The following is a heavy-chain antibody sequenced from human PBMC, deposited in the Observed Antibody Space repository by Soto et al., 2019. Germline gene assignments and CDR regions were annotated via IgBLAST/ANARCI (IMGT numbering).Heavy chain of an antibody. CDR2: ISSSSSTI. D-gene: IGHD3-22*01. J-gene: IGHJ4*02. Sequence: PGGSLRLSCAASGFTFSSYSMNWVRQAPGKGLEWVSYISSSSSTIYYADSVKGRFTISRDNAKNSLYLQMNSLRDEDTAVYYCAKNPGYYYDSTGYHFDYWGQGTLVTVSS. CDR1: GFTFSSYS. V-gene: IGHV3-48*02. CDR3: AKNPGYYYDSTGYHFDY.